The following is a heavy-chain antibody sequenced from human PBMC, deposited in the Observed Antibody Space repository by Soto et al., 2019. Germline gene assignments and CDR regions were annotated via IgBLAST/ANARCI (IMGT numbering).Heavy chain of an antibody. CDR3: ARDIVVVVAATPYYYYGMDV. J-gene: IGHJ6*02. CDR2: IIPIFGTA. Sequence: SVKVSCKASGGTFCSYAISCVRQAPGQGREWMGGIIPIFGTANYAQKFQGRVTITADESTSTAYMELSSLRSEDTAVYYCARDIVVVVAATPYYYYGMDVWGQGTTVTVSS. D-gene: IGHD2-15*01. V-gene: IGHV1-69*13. CDR1: GGTFCSYA.